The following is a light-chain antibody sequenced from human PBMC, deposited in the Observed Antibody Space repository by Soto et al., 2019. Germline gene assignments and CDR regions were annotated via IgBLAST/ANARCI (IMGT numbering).Light chain of an antibody. J-gene: IGKJ1*01. CDR1: QDINNC. CDR3: QQYENLPWT. Sequence: QMTQSPSSLSASVGDRVTITCQATQDINNCLNWYQQKPGQAPKLLIYDASNLETGVPARFSGSGSGTDFSVTITSLQPEDIATYYCQQYENLPWTFGQGTKVEI. CDR2: DAS. V-gene: IGKV1-33*01.